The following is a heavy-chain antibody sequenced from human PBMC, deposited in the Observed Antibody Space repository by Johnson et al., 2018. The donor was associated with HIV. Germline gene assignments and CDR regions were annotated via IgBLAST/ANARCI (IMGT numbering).Heavy chain of an antibody. CDR2: ISNSGSSV. CDR1: GFTFSDYY. J-gene: IGHJ3*02. Sequence: QVQLVESGGGLVKPGGSLRLSCAASGFTFSDYYMSWIRQAPGKGLEWVSYISNSGSSVYYADSVKGRFTISRDNAKNSLYLQMNSLRAEDTALYYCARDPSTAAADSKDAFDIWGQGTMVTVSS. CDR3: ARDPSTAAADSKDAFDI. V-gene: IGHV3-11*01. D-gene: IGHD6-13*01.